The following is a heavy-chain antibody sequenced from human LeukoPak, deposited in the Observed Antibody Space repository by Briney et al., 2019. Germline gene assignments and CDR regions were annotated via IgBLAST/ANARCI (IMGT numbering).Heavy chain of an antibody. CDR1: GGSISSYY. CDR2: IYYSGST. Sequence: PSETLSLTCTVSGGSISSYYWSWIRQPPGKGLEWIGTIYYSGSTYYNPSLKSRVTISVDTSKNQFSLKLSSVTAADTAVYYCARHDASGIDAFDIWGQGTMVTVSS. D-gene: IGHD3-10*01. J-gene: IGHJ3*02. CDR3: ARHDASGIDAFDI. V-gene: IGHV4-59*08.